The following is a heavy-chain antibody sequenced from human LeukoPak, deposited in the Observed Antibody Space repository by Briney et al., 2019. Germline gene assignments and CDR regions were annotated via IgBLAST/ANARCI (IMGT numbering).Heavy chain of an antibody. D-gene: IGHD5-18*01. V-gene: IGHV1-69*04. Sequence: ASVKVSCKASGGTFSSYAISWVRQAPGQGLEWMGRIIPILGIANYAQKFQGRVTITADKSTSTAYMELSGLRSEDTAVYYCARAYSYGHKGLDYWGQGTLVTVSS. CDR3: ARAYSYGHKGLDY. CDR2: IIPILGIA. J-gene: IGHJ4*02. CDR1: GGTFSSYA.